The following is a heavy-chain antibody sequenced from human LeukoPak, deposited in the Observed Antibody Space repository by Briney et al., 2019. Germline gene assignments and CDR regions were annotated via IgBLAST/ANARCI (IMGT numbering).Heavy chain of an antibody. CDR3: VRTSRDAFDI. Sequence: GGSLRLSCAASGFTSSNYYMNWVRQAPGKGLEWVSGINWNGGITDYADSVKGRFTISRDNAKNSLFLQMNSLRAEDTASYYCVRTSRDAFDIWGQGTMVTVSS. J-gene: IGHJ3*02. D-gene: IGHD6-13*01. V-gene: IGHV3-20*04. CDR1: GFTSSNYY. CDR2: INWNGGIT.